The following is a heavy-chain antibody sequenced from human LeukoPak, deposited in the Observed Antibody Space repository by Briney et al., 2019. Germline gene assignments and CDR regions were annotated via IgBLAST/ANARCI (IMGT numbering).Heavy chain of an antibody. V-gene: IGHV3-48*01. CDR3: ARGVPSIISGWFFDL. J-gene: IGHJ2*01. Sequence: GGSLRLSCAASGFTFGSYSMNWVRQAPGKGLEWVSYISSSSSTIYYADSVKGRFTISRDNAKNSLYLQMYSLRVEDRAVYFCARGVPSIISGWFFDLWGRGTLVTVSS. D-gene: IGHD2-2*01. CDR1: GFTFGSYS. CDR2: ISSSSSTI.